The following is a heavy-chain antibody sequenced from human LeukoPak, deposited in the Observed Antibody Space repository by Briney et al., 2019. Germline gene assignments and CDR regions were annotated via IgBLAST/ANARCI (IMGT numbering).Heavy chain of an antibody. CDR3: ARSYGQRYFDL. Sequence: SETLSLTCTVSGGTISSSSYYWGWIRLPPGKGLEWIGTIYYSGITYYNPSLKSRVIISVDTSKNQFSLKLSSVTAADTAVYYCARSYGQRYFDLWGRGTLVTVSS. D-gene: IGHD5-18*01. CDR2: IYYSGIT. CDR1: GGTISSSSYY. J-gene: IGHJ2*01. V-gene: IGHV4-39*07.